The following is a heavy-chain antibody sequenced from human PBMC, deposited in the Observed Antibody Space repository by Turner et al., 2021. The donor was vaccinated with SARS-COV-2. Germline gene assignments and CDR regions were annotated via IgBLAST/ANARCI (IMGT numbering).Heavy chain of an antibody. CDR3: ARACGEGTVVAGTIDY. D-gene: IGHD6-19*01. Sequence: QVQLVQSGAEVKKPEAPVKVSCKPPGYTFTSYGLSWGRQAPGQGLEWMGWIISYNGNTNYAQKLQGRVTMTADTSTSKAYMELRSLRSDDTAVYYCARACGEGTVVAGTIDYWGQGTLVTVSS. CDR2: IISYNGNT. V-gene: IGHV1-18*01. CDR1: GYTFTSYG. J-gene: IGHJ4*02.